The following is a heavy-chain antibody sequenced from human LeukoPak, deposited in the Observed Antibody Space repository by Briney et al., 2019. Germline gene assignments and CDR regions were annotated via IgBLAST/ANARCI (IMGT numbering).Heavy chain of an antibody. Sequence: GGSLRLSCAASGFTFSTYSMNWVRQAPGKGLEWVSYISSGGDTINYADSVKGRFTISRDNAKNSLCLQMNSLRAEDTAVYYCARDLIYAFDYWGQGTLVTVSS. V-gene: IGHV3-48*01. D-gene: IGHD2-8*01. CDR3: ARDLIYAFDY. CDR1: GFTFSTYS. J-gene: IGHJ4*02. CDR2: ISSGGDTI.